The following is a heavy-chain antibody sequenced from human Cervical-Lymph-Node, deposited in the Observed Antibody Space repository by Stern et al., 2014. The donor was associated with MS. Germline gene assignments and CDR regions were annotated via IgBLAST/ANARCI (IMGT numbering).Heavy chain of an antibody. CDR1: GFTFSSYG. J-gene: IGHJ4*02. D-gene: IGHD2-8*01. Sequence: VQLVESGGAVVQPGRSLRLSCGASGFTFSSYGMHWVRQAPGKGLEWVTVISYDGNHRYYAAAQKGRFTISRDNSKNTLHLQMNSVTPDATAIYYCARDYEDTSMLFDHWGQGTLVTVSS. V-gene: IGHV3-30*03. CDR3: ARDYEDTSMLFDH. CDR2: ISYDGNHR.